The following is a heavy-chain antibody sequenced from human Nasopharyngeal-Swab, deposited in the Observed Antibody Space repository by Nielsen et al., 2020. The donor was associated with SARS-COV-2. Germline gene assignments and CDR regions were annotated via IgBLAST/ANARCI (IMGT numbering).Heavy chain of an antibody. V-gene: IGHV3-23*01. CDR3: AKDGSGSYWYYYLDV. CDR2: LSASGGDT. D-gene: IGHD1-26*01. Sequence: GGSLRLSCEASGLCFDLYAMSWVRQAPGKGLEWVSTLSASGGDTFYADSVKGRFTISRDNSKDTLYLQMTSLRPDDTAVYYCAKDGSGSYWYYYLDVWGKGTTVTVTS. CDR1: GLCFDLYA. J-gene: IGHJ6*03.